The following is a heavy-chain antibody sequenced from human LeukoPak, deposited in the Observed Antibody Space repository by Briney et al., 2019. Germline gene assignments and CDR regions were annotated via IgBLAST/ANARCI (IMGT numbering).Heavy chain of an antibody. CDR3: ARAWSSSGWDYWYFDL. Sequence: PSETLSLTCTVSGGSISSYYWSWIRQPPGKGLEWIGYIYYSGSTNYNPSLKSRVTISVDTSKNQFSLKLSSVTAADTAVYYCARAWSSSGWDYWYFDLWGRGTLVTVSS. CDR1: GGSISSYY. J-gene: IGHJ2*01. D-gene: IGHD6-19*01. CDR2: IYYSGST. V-gene: IGHV4-59*01.